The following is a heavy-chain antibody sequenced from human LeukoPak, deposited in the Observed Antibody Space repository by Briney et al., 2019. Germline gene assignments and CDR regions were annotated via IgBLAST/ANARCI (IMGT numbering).Heavy chain of an antibody. V-gene: IGHV3-74*01. J-gene: IGHJ6*03. D-gene: IGHD6-19*01. Sequence: GGSLRLSCVASKFTFSTYWMHWVRQAPGKGLVWVSRINAGGTSTTYADSVKGRFTISRDSAKKTLYLQMNSLRAEDTAVYYCAGWDYYYMDVWGKGTAVTVSS. CDR2: INAGGTST. CDR3: AGWDYYYMDV. CDR1: KFTFSTYW.